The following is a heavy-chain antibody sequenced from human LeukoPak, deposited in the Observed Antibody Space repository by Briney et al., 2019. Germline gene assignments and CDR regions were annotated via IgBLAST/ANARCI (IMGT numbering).Heavy chain of an antibody. J-gene: IGHJ6*04. CDR2: IFGSGGSA. D-gene: IGHD6-19*01. Sequence: GGSLRLSCTASGFTFSSYAMYWVRQAPGKGLEWVSGIFGSGGSAHYADSVKGRFTISRDNSQNTVYLQMNSLRAEDTAVYYCGKTTTGYSSGRNPAWPVDYWGKGTTVIVSS. V-gene: IGHV3-23*01. CDR3: GKTTTGYSSGRNPAWPVDY. CDR1: GFTFSSYA.